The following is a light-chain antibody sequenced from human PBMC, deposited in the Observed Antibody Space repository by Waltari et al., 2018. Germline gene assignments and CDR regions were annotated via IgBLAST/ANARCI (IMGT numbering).Light chain of an antibody. CDR2: KAS. CDR3: QQYRNLWT. Sequence: DIQMTQSPSTLSASVGDRVTITCRASQSLSNWLAWYQQKPGKAPKVLIYKASTLESGVPPRFSGSGSGTEFTLTISSLQPDDFATYYCQQYRNLWTFGQGTKVEIK. CDR1: QSLSNW. V-gene: IGKV1-5*03. J-gene: IGKJ1*01.